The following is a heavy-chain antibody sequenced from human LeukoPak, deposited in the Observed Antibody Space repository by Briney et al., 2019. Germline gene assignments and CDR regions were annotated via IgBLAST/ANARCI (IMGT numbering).Heavy chain of an antibody. CDR1: GYTFTSYY. CDR2: INPSGGST. Sequence: GASVKVSCKASGYTFTSYYMHWVRQAPGQGLEWMGIINPSGGSTSYAQKLQGRVTMTRDTSTSTVYMELSSLRSEDTAVYYCARVAVMFDWFDPWGQGTLVTVSS. J-gene: IGHJ5*02. CDR3: ARVAVMFDWFDP. V-gene: IGHV1-46*01. D-gene: IGHD6-19*01.